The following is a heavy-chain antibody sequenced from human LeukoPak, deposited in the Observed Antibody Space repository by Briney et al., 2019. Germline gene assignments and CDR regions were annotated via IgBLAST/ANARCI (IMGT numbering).Heavy chain of an antibody. CDR2: INTNTGNP. CDR3: AREDSSGWYFNYYYYYGMDV. V-gene: IGHV7-4-1*02. J-gene: IGHJ6*02. CDR1: GYTFTSYG. D-gene: IGHD6-19*01. Sequence: ASVKVSCKASGYTFTSYGISWVRQAPGQGLEWMGWINTNTGNPTYAQGFTGRFVFSLDTSVSTAYLQISSLKAEDTAVYYCAREDSSGWYFNYYYYYGMDVWGQGTTVTVSS.